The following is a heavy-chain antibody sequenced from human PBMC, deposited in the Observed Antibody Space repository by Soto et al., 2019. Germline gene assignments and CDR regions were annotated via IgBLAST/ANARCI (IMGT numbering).Heavy chain of an antibody. Sequence: PGGSLRLSCAASGFTFSSYGMHWVRQAPGKGLEWVAVIWYDGSNKYYADSVKGRFTISRDNSKNTLYLQMNSLRAEDTAVYYCARGGLAARSEYYFDYWGQGTLVTVSS. J-gene: IGHJ4*02. CDR1: GFTFSSYG. D-gene: IGHD6-6*01. CDR2: IWYDGSNK. CDR3: ARGGLAARSEYYFDY. V-gene: IGHV3-33*01.